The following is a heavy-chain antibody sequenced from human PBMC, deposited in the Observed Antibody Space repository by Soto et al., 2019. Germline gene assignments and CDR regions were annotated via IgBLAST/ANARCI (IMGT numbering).Heavy chain of an antibody. D-gene: IGHD4-17*01. J-gene: IGHJ3*02. CDR3: ARESGKQSTTTGDDFDI. Sequence: SVKVSCKASGGTFSSYAISWVRQAPGQGLEWMGGIIPIFGTANYAQKFQGRVTITADESTSTAYMELSSLRSEDTAVYYCARESGKQSTTTGDDFDIWGQGTMVTVS. V-gene: IGHV1-69*13. CDR2: IIPIFGTA. CDR1: GGTFSSYA.